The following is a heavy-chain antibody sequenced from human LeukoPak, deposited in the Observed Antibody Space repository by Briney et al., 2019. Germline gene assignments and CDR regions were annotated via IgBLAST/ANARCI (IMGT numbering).Heavy chain of an antibody. V-gene: IGHV3-53*01. CDR1: GFTVSRSY. D-gene: IGHD2-15*01. CDR3: AKSLMVVAATSFDY. J-gene: IGHJ4*02. Sequence: GGSLRLSCAASGFTVSRSYMSWVRQAPGKGLEWVSIIYSGGSTYYADSVKGRFTISRDNSKNTLYLQMNSLRAEDTAVYYCAKSLMVVAATSFDYWGQGTLVTVSS. CDR2: IYSGGST.